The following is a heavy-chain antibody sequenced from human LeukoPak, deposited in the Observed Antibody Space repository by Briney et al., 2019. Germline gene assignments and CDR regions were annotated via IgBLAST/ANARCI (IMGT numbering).Heavy chain of an antibody. Sequence: PSETLSLTCTVPGGSISSGDYYWSWIRQPPGKGLEWIGYIYYSGSTYYNPSLKSRVTISVDTSKNQFSLKLSSVTAADTAVYYCARGKRVLRFLEWSLRAFDIWGQGTMVTVSS. D-gene: IGHD3-3*01. CDR3: ARGKRVLRFLEWSLRAFDI. CDR1: GGSISSGDYY. CDR2: IYYSGST. V-gene: IGHV4-30-4*01. J-gene: IGHJ3*02.